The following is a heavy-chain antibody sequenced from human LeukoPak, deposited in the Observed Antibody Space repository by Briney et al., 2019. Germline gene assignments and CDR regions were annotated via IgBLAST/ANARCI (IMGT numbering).Heavy chain of an antibody. J-gene: IGHJ4*02. Sequence: GGSLRLSCAASGFTFSSHWMHWVRQAPGQGLVWFSRINSDGSGTIYADSVKGRFTISRDNAKNTLDLQMNSLRAEDTAVYYCARGEKSWINGFDLWGQGTLVTVSS. D-gene: IGHD2-8*01. V-gene: IGHV3-74*01. CDR1: GFTFSSHW. CDR2: INSDGSGT. CDR3: ARGEKSWINGFDL.